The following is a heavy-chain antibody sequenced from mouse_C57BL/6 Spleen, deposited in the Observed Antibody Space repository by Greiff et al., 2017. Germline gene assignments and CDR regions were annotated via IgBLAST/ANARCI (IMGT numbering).Heavy chain of an antibody. CDR3: ARSIYGSSYGY. D-gene: IGHD1-1*01. J-gene: IGHJ2*01. CDR1: GYSFTSYY. CDR2: ISPGSGNT. V-gene: IGHV1-66*01. Sequence: QVQLKQSGPELVKPGASVKISCKASGYSFTSYYIHWVKQRPGQGLEWIGWISPGSGNTKYTEKFKGKSTLTSATSSSTAYMQLSSLTSEDSAVYYCARSIYGSSYGYWGQGTTLTVSS.